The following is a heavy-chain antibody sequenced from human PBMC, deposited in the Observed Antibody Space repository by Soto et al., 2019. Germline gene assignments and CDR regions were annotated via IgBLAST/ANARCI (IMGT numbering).Heavy chain of an antibody. CDR1: GYTFTGYY. Sequence: QVQLVQSGAEVKKPGASVKVSCKASGYTFTGYYMHWVRQAPGQGLEGMGWINPNSGGTNYAQKFQGRVTMTRDTSISTAYMELSRLRSDDKAVYYCAREVYSSGWYGGNWFDPWFQGTLVTVSS. V-gene: IGHV1-2*02. J-gene: IGHJ5*02. D-gene: IGHD6-19*01. CDR2: INPNSGGT. CDR3: AREVYSSGWYGGNWFDP.